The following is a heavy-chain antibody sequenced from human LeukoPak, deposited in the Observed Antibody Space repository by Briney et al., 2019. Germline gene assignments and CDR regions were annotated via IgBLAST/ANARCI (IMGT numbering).Heavy chain of an antibody. J-gene: IGHJ4*02. V-gene: IGHV3-30-3*01. CDR2: ISVDGSNK. CDR3: ARDPRTSSTSRNYFES. D-gene: IGHD6-13*01. Sequence: PGMSLRLSCAASGFTFTNYAMHWVRQAPGKGLEWVAVISVDGSNKFYAGSVRGRCTISRDNSKNTMSLQMDSLRGEDTAVYYCARDPRTSSTSRNYFESWGQGTLVTVSS. CDR1: GFTFTNYA.